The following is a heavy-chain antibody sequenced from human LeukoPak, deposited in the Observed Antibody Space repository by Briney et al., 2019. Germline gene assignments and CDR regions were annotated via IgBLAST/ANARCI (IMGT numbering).Heavy chain of an antibody. J-gene: IGHJ3*02. CDR3: VYGGNSTCFDI. Sequence: GGSLRLSCAASGFSFSSHWMHWVRQAPEKGLVWVSRINSDGSSTTYADSVKGRFTISRDNAKNTLYLHMNGLRADDTAVYYCVYGGNSTCFDIWGQGTMVTVSS. V-gene: IGHV3-74*01. CDR2: INSDGSST. CDR1: GFSFSSHW. D-gene: IGHD4-23*01.